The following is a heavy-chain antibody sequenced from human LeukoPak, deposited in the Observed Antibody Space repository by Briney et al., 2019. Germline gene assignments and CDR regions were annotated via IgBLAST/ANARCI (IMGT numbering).Heavy chain of an antibody. CDR3: ARDPGGIAARLLKFDP. D-gene: IGHD6-6*01. Sequence: SQTLSLTCTVSGGSISSGDYYWSWIRQPPGKGLEWIGYMYYSGSTYYNPSLKSRVTISVDTSKNQFSLKLSSVTAADTAVYYCARDPGGIAARLLKFDPWGQGTLVTVSS. CDR1: GGSISSGDYY. CDR2: MYYSGST. J-gene: IGHJ5*02. V-gene: IGHV4-30-4*01.